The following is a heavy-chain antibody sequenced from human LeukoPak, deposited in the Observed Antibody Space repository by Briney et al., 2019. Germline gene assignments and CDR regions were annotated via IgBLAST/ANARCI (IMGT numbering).Heavy chain of an antibody. Sequence: PSETLSLTCTVSGGSISSYYWSWIRQPPGKGLEWIGYIYYSGSTNYNPSLKSRVTISVDTSKNQFSLRLSSVTAADTAVYYCARGIRYYDFWSGQGYYYYYMDVWGKGTTVTVSS. CDR2: IYYSGST. CDR3: ARGIRYYDFWSGQGYYYYYMDV. D-gene: IGHD3-3*01. V-gene: IGHV4-59*01. CDR1: GGSISSYY. J-gene: IGHJ6*03.